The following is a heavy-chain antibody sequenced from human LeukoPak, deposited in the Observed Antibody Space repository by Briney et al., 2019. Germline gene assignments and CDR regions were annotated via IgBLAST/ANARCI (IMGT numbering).Heavy chain of an antibody. Sequence: ASVKVSCKVSGYTLTELSMHWVRQAPGKGLEWMGGFDPENGETIYAQKFQGRVTMTEDTSTDTAYMELSSLRSEDTAVYYCATEKVTTAYYYYYGMDVWGQGTTVTVSS. D-gene: IGHD4-17*01. V-gene: IGHV1-24*01. J-gene: IGHJ6*02. CDR3: ATEKVTTAYYYYYGMDV. CDR2: FDPENGET. CDR1: GYTLTELS.